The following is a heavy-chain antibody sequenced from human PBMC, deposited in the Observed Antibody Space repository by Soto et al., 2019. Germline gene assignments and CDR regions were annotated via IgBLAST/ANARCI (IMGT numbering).Heavy chain of an antibody. Sequence: PGGSLRLCCAASGFTFSSYAMNWVRQAPGKGLEWVSAISGSGGSTYYADSVKGRFTISRDSSKNTLYLQMNSLRAEDTAVYYCAKGNSWSPALVLDIWGQGTMVTVSS. D-gene: IGHD1-7*01. V-gene: IGHV3-23*01. CDR3: AKGNSWSPALVLDI. J-gene: IGHJ3*02. CDR1: GFTFSSYA. CDR2: ISGSGGST.